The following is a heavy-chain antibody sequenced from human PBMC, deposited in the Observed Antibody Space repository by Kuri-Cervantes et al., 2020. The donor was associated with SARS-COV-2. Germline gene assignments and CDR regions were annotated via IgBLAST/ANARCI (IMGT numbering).Heavy chain of an antibody. CDR1: GFTFTDYY. V-gene: IGHV3-11*04. D-gene: IGHD3-22*01. Sequence: GESLKISCAASGFTFTDYYMSWIRLTPGKGLEWVSYITGSGSAIYYADSVKGRFTISRDDAKNSLYLQMNSLRAEDTAVCYCARGLTITMIVVVEVGGADYWGQGTLVTVSS. CDR3: ARGLTITMIVVVEVGGADY. J-gene: IGHJ4*02. CDR2: ITGSGSAI.